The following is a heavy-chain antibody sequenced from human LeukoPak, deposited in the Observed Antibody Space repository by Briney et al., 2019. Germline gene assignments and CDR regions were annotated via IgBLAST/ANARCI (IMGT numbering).Heavy chain of an antibody. CDR3: AKDGGFDWLSHHGMDV. D-gene: IGHD3-9*01. J-gene: IGHJ6*02. V-gene: IGHV3-9*01. CDR1: GFTFDDYA. CDR2: ISWNSGSI. Sequence: GGSLRLSCAAPGFTFDDYAIHWVRQAPGKGLEWVSGISWNSGSIGYADSVKGRFTISRDNAKNSLYLQMNSLRAEDTALYYCAKDGGFDWLSHHGMDVWGQGTTVTVSS.